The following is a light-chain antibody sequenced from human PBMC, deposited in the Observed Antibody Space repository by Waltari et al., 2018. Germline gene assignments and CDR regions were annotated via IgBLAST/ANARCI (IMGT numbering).Light chain of an antibody. CDR3: CSYAGSTASVM. Sequence: QSALTQPASVSGSPGQSITISCTGTSSDVGSYNLVSWYQHHPGNAPKVMIYEGSKRPSGVSNRFSGSKSGNPASLTISGLQAEDEADYYCCSYAGSTASVMFGGGTKLTVL. V-gene: IGLV2-23*01. CDR2: EGS. J-gene: IGLJ3*02. CDR1: SSDVGSYNL.